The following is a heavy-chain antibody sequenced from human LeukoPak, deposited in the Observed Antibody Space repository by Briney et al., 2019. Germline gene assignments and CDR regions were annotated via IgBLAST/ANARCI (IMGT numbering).Heavy chain of an antibody. CDR1: GFTFSSYW. D-gene: IGHD5-18*01. J-gene: IGHJ4*02. CDR2: INSDGSST. Sequence: GGSLRLSCAASGFTFSSYWMHWVRQVPGEGLLWVSRINSDGSSTEYADAVKGRFTISRDNAKNTLYLEMNSLRVEDTAVYYCAPEGGYSYDYWGQGTLVAVSS. V-gene: IGHV3-74*03. CDR3: APEGGYSYDY.